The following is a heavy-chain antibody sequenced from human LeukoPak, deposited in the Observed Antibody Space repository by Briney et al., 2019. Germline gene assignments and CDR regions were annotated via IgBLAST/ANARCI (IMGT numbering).Heavy chain of an antibody. CDR3: AKGRVMLGLRNFDY. CDR2: VSGNGSST. V-gene: IGHV3-23*01. J-gene: IGHJ4*02. CDR1: GCTFSSYA. Sequence: GGSLRLSCAASGCTFSSYAMTWVRQAPGRGLELVSAVSGNGSSTYYADTVKARFSISRANSQTTLCLQRSSLRAQDTAVYYGAKGRVMLGLRNFDYWGEGTPVSVSS. D-gene: IGHD5/OR15-5a*01.